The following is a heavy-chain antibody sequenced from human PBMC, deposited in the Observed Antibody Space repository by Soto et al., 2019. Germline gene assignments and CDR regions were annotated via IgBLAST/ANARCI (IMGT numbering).Heavy chain of an antibody. V-gene: IGHV1-69*12. CDR1: GGTFSSYA. Sequence: QVQLVQSGAEVKKPGSSVKVSCKASGGTFSSYAISWVRQAPGQGLEWMGEIIPIFGTAKYAQKFHGRVTITADESTSTAYMELSSLRSEDTAVYYCARDRGPSSGYYPYWFDPWGQGTLVTVSS. CDR2: IIPIFGTA. J-gene: IGHJ5*02. D-gene: IGHD3-22*01. CDR3: ARDRGPSSGYYPYWFDP.